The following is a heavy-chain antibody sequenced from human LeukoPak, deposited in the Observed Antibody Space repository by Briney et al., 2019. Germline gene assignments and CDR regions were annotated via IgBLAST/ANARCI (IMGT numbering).Heavy chain of an antibody. V-gene: IGHV3-74*01. D-gene: IGHD2-2*02. CDR2: INTDGSII. Sequence: PGGSLRLSCAVSGFTFSSYWMHWVRQAPGKGLVWVSRINTDGSIISYADSVRGRFTISRDNAKNTLYLQMNSLRAEDTAVYYCAKERGCSSTSCYILDGSGDYWGQGTLVTVSS. CDR1: GFTFSSYW. CDR3: AKERGCSSTSCYILDGSGDY. J-gene: IGHJ4*02.